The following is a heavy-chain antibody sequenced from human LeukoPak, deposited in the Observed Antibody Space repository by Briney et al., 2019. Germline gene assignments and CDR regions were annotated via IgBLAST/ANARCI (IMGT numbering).Heavy chain of an antibody. CDR2: IYYSGST. J-gene: IGHJ5*02. CDR1: GASVSSDF. D-gene: IGHD3-10*01. Sequence: PGATLSPTCSVAGASVSSDFWSLRRPPPGRGVGCIGYIYYSGSTNYNPSLKSRVTISVDTSKNPFSLKLSAVSAADTALYYCVSPENDGAGSSRFDPGGQGTLVTVPS. CDR3: VSPENDGAGSSRFDP. V-gene: IGHV4-59*02.